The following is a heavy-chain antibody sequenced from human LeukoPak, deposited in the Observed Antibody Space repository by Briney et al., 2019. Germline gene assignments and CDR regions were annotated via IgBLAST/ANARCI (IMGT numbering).Heavy chain of an antibody. Sequence: SETLSPTCAVYGGSFSVYYWSWIRQPPGKGLEWIGEINHSGSTNYNPSLKSRVTISVDTSKNQFSLKLSSVTAADTAVYYCARDGDYYDSSGYYAPTGYFQHWGQGTLVTVSS. CDR3: ARDGDYYDSSGYYAPTGYFQH. V-gene: IGHV4-34*01. D-gene: IGHD3-22*01. CDR2: INHSGST. J-gene: IGHJ1*01. CDR1: GGSFSVYY.